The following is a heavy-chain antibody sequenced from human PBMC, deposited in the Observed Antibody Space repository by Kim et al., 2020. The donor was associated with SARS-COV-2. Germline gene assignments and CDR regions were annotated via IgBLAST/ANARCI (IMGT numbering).Heavy chain of an antibody. Sequence: ASVKVSCKASGYTFTSYGISWVRQAPGQGLEWMGWISAYNGNTNYAQKLQGRVTMTTDTSTSTAYMELRSLRSDDTAVYYCARGDDSGYYYESSFDYWGQGTLVTVSS. CDR2: ISAYNGNT. CDR1: GYTFTSYG. CDR3: ARGDDSGYYYESSFDY. V-gene: IGHV1-18*01. D-gene: IGHD3-22*01. J-gene: IGHJ4*02.